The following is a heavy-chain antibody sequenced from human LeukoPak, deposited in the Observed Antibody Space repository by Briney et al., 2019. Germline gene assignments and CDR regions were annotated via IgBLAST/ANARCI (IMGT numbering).Heavy chain of an antibody. V-gene: IGHV3-7*01. D-gene: IGHD1-26*01. Sequence: PGGSLRLSCTVSGFTVSSNSMSWVRQAPGKGLEWVANIKQDGSEKYYVDSVKGRFTISRDNAKNSLYLQMNSLRAEDTAVYHCARDPVGATEGDYWGQGTLVTVSS. CDR2: IKQDGSEK. J-gene: IGHJ4*02. CDR3: ARDPVGATEGDY. CDR1: GFTVSSNS.